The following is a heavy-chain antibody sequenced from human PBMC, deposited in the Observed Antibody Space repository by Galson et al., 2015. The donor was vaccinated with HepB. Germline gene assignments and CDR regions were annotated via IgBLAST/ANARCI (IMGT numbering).Heavy chain of an antibody. V-gene: IGHV6-1*01. J-gene: IGHJ5*02. CDR3: ARDGYSSGWYWFDP. D-gene: IGHD6-19*01. CDR2: TYYRSKWYY. Sequence: CAISGDSVSSNSAAWNWIRQSPPRGLEWLGRTYYRSKWYYDYAASVKSRITFNPDAARNQFSLQLNSVTPEDTAVYYCARDGYSSGWYWFDPWGQGTLVTVSS. CDR1: GDSVSSNSAA.